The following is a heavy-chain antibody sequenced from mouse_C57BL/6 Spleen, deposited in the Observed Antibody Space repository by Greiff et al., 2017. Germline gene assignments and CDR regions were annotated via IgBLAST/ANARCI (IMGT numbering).Heavy chain of an antibody. D-gene: IGHD1-3*01. V-gene: IGHV5-9*01. CDR3: ARQGDFSYYAMDY. CDR2: ISGGGGNT. Sequence: EVKLMESGGGLVKPGGSLKLSCAASGFTFSSYTMSWVRQTPEKRLEWVATISGGGGNTYYPDSVKGRFTISRDNAKNTLYLQMSSLRSEDTALYYCARQGDFSYYAMDYWGQGTSVTVSS. J-gene: IGHJ4*01. CDR1: GFTFSSYT.